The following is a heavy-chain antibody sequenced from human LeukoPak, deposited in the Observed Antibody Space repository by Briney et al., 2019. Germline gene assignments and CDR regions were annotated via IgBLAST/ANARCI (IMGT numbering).Heavy chain of an antibody. J-gene: IGHJ4*02. CDR1: GYTFTSYW. D-gene: IGHD3-16*01. Sequence: GESLKISCEGAGYTFTSYWIARVRQLPGRGLEWMGIIYPGDSDTRYSPSFQGQVTISADKSISTAYLQWSSLKTSDTAMYYCARVLTGGSRFSDYWGQGTLVTVSS. V-gene: IGHV5-51*01. CDR3: ARVLTGGSRFSDY. CDR2: IYPGDSDT.